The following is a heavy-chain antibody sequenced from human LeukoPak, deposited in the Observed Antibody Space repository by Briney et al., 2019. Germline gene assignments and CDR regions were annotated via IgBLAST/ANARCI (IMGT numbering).Heavy chain of an antibody. CDR1: GFKFDDYG. D-gene: IGHD1-1*01. V-gene: IGHV3-20*04. J-gene: IGHJ4*02. CDR3: ARGAAGTTFDY. Sequence: GGSLRLSCAASGFKFDDYGMSWVRQAPEKGLEWVSGINWNGGSTDYADSVKGRFTISRDNAKNSLYLQMISLRAEDTALYYCARGAAGTTFDYWGQGTLVTVSS. CDR2: INWNGGST.